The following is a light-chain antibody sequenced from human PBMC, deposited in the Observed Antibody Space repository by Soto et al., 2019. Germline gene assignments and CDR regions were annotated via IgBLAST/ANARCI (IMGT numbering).Light chain of an antibody. CDR2: AAS. J-gene: IGKJ3*01. Sequence: DIQMTQSPSSLSASVGDRVTITCRASQGIRNYLAWYQQKPGKVPKLLIYAASTLQSGVPSRFSGSGSGRAFTLTISSLQPEDVAAYYCQKYNSAPPFTFGPGTKVDIK. CDR3: QKYNSAPPFT. V-gene: IGKV1-27*01. CDR1: QGIRNY.